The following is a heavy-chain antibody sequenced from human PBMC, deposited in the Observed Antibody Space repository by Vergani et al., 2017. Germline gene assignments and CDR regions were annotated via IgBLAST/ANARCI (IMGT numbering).Heavy chain of an antibody. V-gene: IGHV4-34*01. CDR1: GGSFSGYY. CDR2: INHSGST. D-gene: IGHD2-2*01. J-gene: IGHJ5*02. Sequence: QVQLQQWGAGLLKPSETLSLTCAVYGGSFSGYYWSWTRQPPGKGLEWIGEINHSGSTNYNPSLKSRVTISVDTSKNQFSLKLSSVTAADTAVYYCARARRYCSSTSCYFQYNWFDPWGQGTLVTVSS. CDR3: ARARRYCSSTSCYFQYNWFDP.